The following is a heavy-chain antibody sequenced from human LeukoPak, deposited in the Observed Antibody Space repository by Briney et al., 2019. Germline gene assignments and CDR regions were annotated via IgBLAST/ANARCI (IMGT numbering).Heavy chain of an antibody. CDR1: GGTFSSYA. D-gene: IGHD4-17*01. J-gene: IGHJ4*02. Sequence: ASVKVSCKASGGTFSSYAISWVRQAPGQGLEWMGGIIPIFGTANYAQKFQGRVTITADESTSTAYMELSSLRSEDTAVYYCARVSDGDYNTDFDYWGQGTLVTVSS. V-gene: IGHV1-69*13. CDR2: IIPIFGTA. CDR3: ARVSDGDYNTDFDY.